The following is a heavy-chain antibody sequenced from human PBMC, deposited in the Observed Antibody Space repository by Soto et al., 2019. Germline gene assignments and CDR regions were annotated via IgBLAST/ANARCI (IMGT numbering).Heavy chain of an antibody. CDR2: ISWNSVTI. CDR3: VRSSGSQPRAGWFDP. J-gene: IGHJ5*02. CDR1: GFNFDDHA. D-gene: IGHD1-26*01. V-gene: IGHV3-9*01. Sequence: EVQLVESGGGXAQPGWSRRLSCAASGFNFDDHAMHWVRQTPGKGLEWVSGISWNSVTINYADSIKGRFTISRDNAKRTLYLQMNNLRPADTAMYFCVRSSGSQPRAGWFDPWGQGTLVTVS.